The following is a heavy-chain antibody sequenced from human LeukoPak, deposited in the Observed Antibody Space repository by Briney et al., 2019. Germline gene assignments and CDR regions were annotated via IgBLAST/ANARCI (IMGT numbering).Heavy chain of an antibody. CDR1: GFTFSSYA. J-gene: IGHJ4*02. Sequence: GGSLRLSCAASGFTFSSYAMHWVRQAPGKGLEWVAVISYDGSNKYYADSVKGRFTISRDNSKNTFYLQMNSLRAEDTAVYYCARDPLLWGQGTLVTVSS. CDR2: ISYDGSNK. V-gene: IGHV3-30*04. CDR3: ARDPLL.